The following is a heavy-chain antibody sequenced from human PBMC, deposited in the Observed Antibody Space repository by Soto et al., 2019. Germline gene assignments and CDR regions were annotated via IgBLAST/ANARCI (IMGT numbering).Heavy chain of an antibody. V-gene: IGHV3-48*03. D-gene: IGHD3-3*01. CDR2: ISSSGSSV. J-gene: IGHJ4*02. CDR1: RFTFSTYE. Sequence: GGSLRLSCAASRFTFSTYEMHWVRQAPGKGLEWVSCISSSGSSVYYADSVKGRFTISRDNSRNSLYLQMNSLRDEDTALYYCVRYCSSTLCNGVVTRTFDYWGQGALVTVSS. CDR3: VRYCSSTLCNGVVTRTFDY.